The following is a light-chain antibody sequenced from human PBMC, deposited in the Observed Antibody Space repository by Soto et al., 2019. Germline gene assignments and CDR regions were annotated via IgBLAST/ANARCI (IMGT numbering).Light chain of an antibody. CDR3: QQYGSSRT. V-gene: IGKV3-20*01. CDR2: DTS. J-gene: IGKJ1*01. Sequence: EILFTQSPGTLALFPGERAPLSCRASQSVSSSYLAWYQQNPGQAPRLLIYDTSSRATGIPDRFSGSGSGTDFTLTISRLEPEDFAVYYCQQYGSSRTFGQGTKVDI. CDR1: QSVSSSY.